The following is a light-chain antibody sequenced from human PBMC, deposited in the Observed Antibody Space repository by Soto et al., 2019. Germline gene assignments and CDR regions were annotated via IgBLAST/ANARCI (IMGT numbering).Light chain of an antibody. Sequence: QSALTQPASVSGSPGQSITISCTGTSSDVGGYNYVSWYQHHPGKAPKLMIYDVGNRPSGVSNRFSGSKSGNTASLTISGIQAEDEADYYCSSYTISSTVVLGGGTKLTVL. J-gene: IGLJ2*01. CDR3: SSYTISSTVV. CDR1: SSDVGGYNY. V-gene: IGLV2-14*03. CDR2: DVG.